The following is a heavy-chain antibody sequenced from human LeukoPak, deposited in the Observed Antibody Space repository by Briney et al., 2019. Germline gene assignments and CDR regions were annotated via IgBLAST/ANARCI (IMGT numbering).Heavy chain of an antibody. CDR3: ARDKQLDWAHYYYYYMDV. D-gene: IGHD1-1*01. J-gene: IGHJ6*03. CDR1: GYTFTNYG. CDR2: MSAYNGKA. Sequence: ASVKVSCKASGYTFTNYGISWVRQAPGQGLEWMGWMSAYNGKANYAQKFQGRVTMTRDTSINTAYMELSRLRSDDTAVYYCARDKQLDWAHYYYYYMDVWGKGTTVTVSS. V-gene: IGHV1-18*01.